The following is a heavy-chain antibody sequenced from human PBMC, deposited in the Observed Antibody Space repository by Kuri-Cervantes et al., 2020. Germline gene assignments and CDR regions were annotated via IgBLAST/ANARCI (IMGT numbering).Heavy chain of an antibody. Sequence: GESLKTSCAASGFTFSDYYMSWIRQAPGKGLEWVSYISSSGSTIYYADSVKGRFTISRDNSKNTLSLQMNSLRAEDTAVYYCAKGAKYNWKVDAFDIWGQGTMVTVSS. CDR2: ISSSGSTI. J-gene: IGHJ3*02. CDR1: GFTFSDYY. CDR3: AKGAKYNWKVDAFDI. D-gene: IGHD1-20*01. V-gene: IGHV3-11*01.